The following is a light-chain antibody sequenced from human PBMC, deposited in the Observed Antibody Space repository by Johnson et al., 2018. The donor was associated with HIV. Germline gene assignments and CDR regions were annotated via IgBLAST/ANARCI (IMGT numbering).Light chain of an antibody. J-gene: IGLJ1*01. CDR2: ENN. CDR1: SSNIGNNY. Sequence: QSVLTQPPSVSAAPGQKVTISCSGSSSNIGNNYVSWYQQLPGTAPKLLIYENNKRPSGIPDRISGSKSGTSATLGITRLQTGDEADDYCGTWDSGLSAGNVFGTGTKVTVL. CDR3: GTWDSGLSAGNV. V-gene: IGLV1-51*02.